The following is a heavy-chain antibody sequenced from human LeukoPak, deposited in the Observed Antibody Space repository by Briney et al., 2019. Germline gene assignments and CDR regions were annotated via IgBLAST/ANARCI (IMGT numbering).Heavy chain of an antibody. Sequence: ASVRVSCKASGYTFTSYGISWVRQAPGQGLEWMGWISAYNGNTNYAQKLQGRVTMTTDTSTSTAYMELRSLRSDDTAVYYCARDPDYDFWSGRDAFDIWGQGTMVTVSS. CDR3: ARDPDYDFWSGRDAFDI. V-gene: IGHV1-18*01. CDR1: GYTFTSYG. J-gene: IGHJ3*02. CDR2: ISAYNGNT. D-gene: IGHD3-3*01.